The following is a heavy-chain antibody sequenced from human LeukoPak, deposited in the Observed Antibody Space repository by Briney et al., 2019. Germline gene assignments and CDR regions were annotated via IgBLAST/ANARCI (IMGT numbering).Heavy chain of an antibody. CDR3: ARVTSSAGDYYYYYYMDV. D-gene: IGHD2-2*01. CDR1: GYTFTSYG. CDR2: VSAYNGNT. V-gene: IGHV1-18*01. Sequence: GSVKVSCKAPGYTFTSYGISWVRQAPGQGLEWMGWVSAYNGNTNYAQKLQGRVTMTTDTSTSTAYMELRSLRSDDTAVYYCARVTSSAGDYYYYYYMDVWGKGTTVTVSS. J-gene: IGHJ6*03.